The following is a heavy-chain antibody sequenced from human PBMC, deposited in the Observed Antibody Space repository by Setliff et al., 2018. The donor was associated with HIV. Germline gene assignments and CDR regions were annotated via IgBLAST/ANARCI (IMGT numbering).Heavy chain of an antibody. Sequence: GESLKISCEVSAFTFSTFAMHWVRQAPGKGPEWVGVISNDGSDQRYAESVKGRFPISRDNSKSMLYLQMNNLRVDDTAMYYCARANYDILTAYYSSAFDMWGQGTMVTVSS. CDR2: ISNDGSDQ. D-gene: IGHD3-9*01. V-gene: IGHV3-30*08. CDR3: ARANYDILTAYYSSAFDM. CDR1: AFTFSTFA. J-gene: IGHJ3*02.